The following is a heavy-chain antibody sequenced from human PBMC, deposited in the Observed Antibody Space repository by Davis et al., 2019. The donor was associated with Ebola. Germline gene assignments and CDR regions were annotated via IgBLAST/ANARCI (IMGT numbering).Heavy chain of an antibody. CDR3: ARTDGYRFGWFDP. CDR1: GFTFSSYG. J-gene: IGHJ5*02. CDR2: IYSGGST. V-gene: IGHV3-53*04. Sequence: GGSLRLSCAASGFTFSSYGMHWVRQAPGKGLEWVSVIYSGGSTYYADSVKGRFTISRHNSKNTLYLQMNSLRAEDTAVYYCARTDGYRFGWFDPWGQGTLVTVSS. D-gene: IGHD5-24*01.